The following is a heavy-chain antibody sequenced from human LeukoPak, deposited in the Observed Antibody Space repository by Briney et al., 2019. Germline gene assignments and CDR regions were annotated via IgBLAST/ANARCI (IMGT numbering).Heavy chain of an antibody. J-gene: IGHJ6*02. CDR1: GYTFTGYY. CDR3: ARDPGGWYDYGMDV. CDR2: INPNSGGT. Sequence: ASVKVSCKASGYTFTGYYMHWVRQAPGQGLGWMGWINPNSGGTNYAQKFQGRVTMTRDTSISTAYMELSRLRSDDTAVYYCARDPGGWYDYGMDVWGQGTTVTVSS. D-gene: IGHD6-19*01. V-gene: IGHV1-2*02.